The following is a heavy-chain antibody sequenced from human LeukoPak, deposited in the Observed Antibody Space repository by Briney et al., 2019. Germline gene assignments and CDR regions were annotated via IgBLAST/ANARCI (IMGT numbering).Heavy chain of an antibody. V-gene: IGHV4-39*01. CDR1: GGSISSSSYY. CDR2: IYYSGST. Sequence: PSETLSLTCTVSGGSISSSSYYWGGIRQPPGKRLEWIGSIYYSGSTYYNPSLKSPVTISVDTSKSQFSLRLRSVTAADTAVYYCALLWFGESNWFDPWGQGTLVTVSS. D-gene: IGHD3-10*01. J-gene: IGHJ5*02. CDR3: ALLWFGESNWFDP.